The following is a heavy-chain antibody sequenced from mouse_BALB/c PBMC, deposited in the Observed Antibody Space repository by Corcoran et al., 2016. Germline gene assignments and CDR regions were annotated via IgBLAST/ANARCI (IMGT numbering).Heavy chain of an antibody. CDR1: GYTFTNYG. D-gene: IGHD1-1*01. CDR2: INTYTGEP. J-gene: IGHJ3*01. V-gene: IGHV9-1*02. Sequence: QIQLVQSGPELKKPGETVKISCKASGYTFTNYGMNWVKQAPGKGLKWMGWINTYTGEPTYADDFKGRFAFSLETSASTAYLQINNLKNEDMATYFCARGEYGSSSWFAYWGQGTLVTVSA. CDR3: ARGEYGSSSWFAY.